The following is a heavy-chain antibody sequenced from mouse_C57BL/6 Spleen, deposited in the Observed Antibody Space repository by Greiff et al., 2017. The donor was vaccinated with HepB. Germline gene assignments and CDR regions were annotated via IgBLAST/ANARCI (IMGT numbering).Heavy chain of an antibody. Sequence: QVQLQQPGTELVKPGASVKLSCKASGYTFTSYWMHWVKQRPGQGLEWIGNINPSNGGTNYNEKFKRKATLTVIKSSSTAYMQLSSLTSEDSAVYYCARNDGYDEVFAYWGQGTLVTVSA. J-gene: IGHJ3*01. V-gene: IGHV1-53*01. CDR2: INPSNGGT. D-gene: IGHD2-2*01. CDR1: GYTFTSYW. CDR3: ARNDGYDEVFAY.